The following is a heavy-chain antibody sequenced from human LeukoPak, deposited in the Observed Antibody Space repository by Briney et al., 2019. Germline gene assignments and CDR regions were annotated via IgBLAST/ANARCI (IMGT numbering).Heavy chain of an antibody. J-gene: IGHJ4*02. D-gene: IGHD2-2*01. CDR3: ARERVRYCSSTSCFNFDY. CDR2: ISGSGGST. V-gene: IGHV3-23*01. CDR1: GFTFSSYA. Sequence: PGGSLRLSCAASGFTFSSYAMSWVRQAPGKGLEWVSAISGSGGSTYYADSVKGRFTISRDNSKNTLYLQMNSLRAEDTAVYYCARERVRYCSSTSCFNFDYWGQGTLVTVSS.